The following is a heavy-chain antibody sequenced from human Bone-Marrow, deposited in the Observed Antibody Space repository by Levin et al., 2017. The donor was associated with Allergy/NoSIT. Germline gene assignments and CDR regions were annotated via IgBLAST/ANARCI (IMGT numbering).Heavy chain of an antibody. CDR3: ARMEDIVATITGANWFDP. D-gene: IGHD5-12*01. CDR1: GGSFSGYY. J-gene: IGHJ5*02. V-gene: IGHV4-34*01. Sequence: SETLSLTCAVYGGSFSGYYWSWIRQPPGKGLEWIGEINHSGSTNYNPSLKSRVTISVDTSKNQFSLKLSSVTAADTAVYYCARMEDIVATITGANWFDPWGQGTLVTVSS. CDR2: INHSGST.